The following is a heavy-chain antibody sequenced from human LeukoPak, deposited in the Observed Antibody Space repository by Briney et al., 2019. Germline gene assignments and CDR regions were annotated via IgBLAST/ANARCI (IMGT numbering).Heavy chain of an antibody. CDR1: GFTFSSYA. Sequence: GGSLRLSCAASGFTFSSYAMSWVRQAPGKRLEWVSAISGSGGSTYYADSVKGRFTISRDNSKNTLYLQMNSLRAEDTAVYYCAKGVEMATIPIDYWGQGTLVTVSS. J-gene: IGHJ4*02. CDR3: AKGVEMATIPIDY. CDR2: ISGSGGST. V-gene: IGHV3-23*01. D-gene: IGHD5-24*01.